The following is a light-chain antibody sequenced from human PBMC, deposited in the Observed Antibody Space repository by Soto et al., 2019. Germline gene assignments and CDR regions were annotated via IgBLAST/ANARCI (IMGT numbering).Light chain of an antibody. CDR1: QSVGSS. CDR2: DAS. V-gene: IGKV3-11*01. Sequence: EVVLTQSPATLSLPPGERATLSCRASQSVGSSLGWYQQKPGKDPMLLISDASNRATGISARFSGSGSGTDFTLTISSLESEDFAVYYCQQRSNWTLTFGGGTKVEIK. J-gene: IGKJ4*01. CDR3: QQRSNWTLT.